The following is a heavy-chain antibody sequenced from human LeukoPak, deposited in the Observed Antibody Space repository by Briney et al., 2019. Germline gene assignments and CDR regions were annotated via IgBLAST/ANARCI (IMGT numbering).Heavy chain of an antibody. CDR1: GFTFSSYA. CDR3: AKAPVMITFGGVIVKSYYMDV. CDR2: ISGSGGST. J-gene: IGHJ6*03. D-gene: IGHD3-16*02. Sequence: GGSLRLSCAASGFTFSSYAMSWVRQAPGKGLEWVSAISGSGGSTYYADSVKGRFTISRDNSKNTLYLQMNSLRAEDTAVYYWAKAPVMITFGGVIVKSYYMDVWGKGTTVTVSS. V-gene: IGHV3-23*01.